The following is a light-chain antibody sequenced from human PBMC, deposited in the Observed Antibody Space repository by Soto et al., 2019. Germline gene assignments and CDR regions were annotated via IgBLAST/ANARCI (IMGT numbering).Light chain of an antibody. CDR1: QSVRTSD. J-gene: IGKJ2*01. V-gene: IGKV3-20*01. CDR3: QHCGHSRYT. Sequence: EVVLTQSPGTLSLTPGERATLSCRASQSVRTSDVTWYQHQPGQAPRLLIYGAFNRATDIPDRFSGSGSGTDFTLTISRMEAADFAVYYCQHCGHSRYTFGQGTRLEIK. CDR2: GAF.